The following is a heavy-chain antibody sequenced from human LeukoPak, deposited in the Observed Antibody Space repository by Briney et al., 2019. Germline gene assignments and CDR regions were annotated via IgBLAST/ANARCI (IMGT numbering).Heavy chain of an antibody. CDR3: ANFAAGKAPRPEYFQH. Sequence: PGGSLRLSCAASGFTFSSYWMSWVRQAPGKGLEWVANIKQDGSEKYYVDSVKGRFTISRDNAKNSLYLQMNSLRAEDTAVYYCANFAAGKAPRPEYFQHWGQGTLVTVSS. V-gene: IGHV3-7*01. CDR1: GFTFSSYW. CDR2: IKQDGSEK. D-gene: IGHD1-1*01. J-gene: IGHJ1*01.